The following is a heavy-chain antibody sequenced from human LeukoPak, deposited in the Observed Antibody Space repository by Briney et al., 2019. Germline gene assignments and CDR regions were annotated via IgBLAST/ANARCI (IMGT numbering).Heavy chain of an antibody. J-gene: IGHJ4*02. V-gene: IGHV3-9*01. CDR3: AKDKAAVSSSGYYNY. Sequence: GGSLRLSCAASGFTFDDYAMPWVRQAPGKGLEWVSGISWNSGSIGYADSVKGRFTISRDNAKNSLYLQMNSLRAEDTALYYCAKDKAAVSSSGYYNYWGQGTLVTVSS. CDR1: GFTFDDYA. D-gene: IGHD3-22*01. CDR2: ISWNSGSI.